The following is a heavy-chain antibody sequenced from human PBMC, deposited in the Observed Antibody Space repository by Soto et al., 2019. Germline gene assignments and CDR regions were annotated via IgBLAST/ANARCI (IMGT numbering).Heavy chain of an antibody. Sequence: GGSLRLSCAASGFTFSTYSMNWVRQAPGKGLEWVSAISSSSGYIYYADSVKGRFTISRDDAKNSLSLQMNSLRAEDTAVYYCARVRSYRYGQGYGMDVWGQGTTVTV. CDR2: ISSSSGYI. J-gene: IGHJ6*02. D-gene: IGHD5-18*01. V-gene: IGHV3-21*01. CDR1: GFTFSTYS. CDR3: ARVRSYRYGQGYGMDV.